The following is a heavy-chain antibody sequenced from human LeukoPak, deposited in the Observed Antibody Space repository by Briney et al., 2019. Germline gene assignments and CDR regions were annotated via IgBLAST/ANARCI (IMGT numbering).Heavy chain of an antibody. CDR1: GFSFSTSS. CDR2: IFGDGPGL. CDR3: TREGGSTDAGF. V-gene: IGHV3-21*06. J-gene: IGHJ4*02. Sequence: PGGSLRLSCEASGFSFSTSSMNWVRQAPGKGLEWVSSIFGDGPGLSYADSVKGRFTISRDNGKNSVYLQMNSLRDDDTAAYYCTREGGSTDAGFWGQGTLVTVSS. D-gene: IGHD3-16*01.